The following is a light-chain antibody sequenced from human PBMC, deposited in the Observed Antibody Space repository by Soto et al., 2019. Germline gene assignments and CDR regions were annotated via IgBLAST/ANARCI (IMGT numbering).Light chain of an antibody. CDR3: KQYSSSPPIT. J-gene: IGKJ5*01. V-gene: IGKV3-20*01. Sequence: EIVLTQSPGTLSLSPGERATISFRASGSVIKYLAWYQQKPGQAPRLLIHGASSRATGIPDRFSGSGSGTDFTLTINRLEPEDFAVYYCKQYSSSPPITFGQGTRLEIK. CDR1: GSVIKY. CDR2: GAS.